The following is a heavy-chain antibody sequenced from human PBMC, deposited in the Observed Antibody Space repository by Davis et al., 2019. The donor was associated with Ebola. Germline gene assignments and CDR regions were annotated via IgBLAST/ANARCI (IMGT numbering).Heavy chain of an antibody. D-gene: IGHD1-20*01. J-gene: IGHJ4*02. CDR3: ARWATYNWNPGFDY. V-gene: IGHV1-18*01. CDR2: ISAYNGNT. CDR1: GGTFSSYT. Sequence: ASVKVSCKASGGTFSSYTISWVRQAPGQGLEWMGWISAYNGNTNYAQKLQGRVTMTTDTSTSTAYMELRSLRSDDTAVYYCARWATYNWNPGFDYWGQGTLVTVSS.